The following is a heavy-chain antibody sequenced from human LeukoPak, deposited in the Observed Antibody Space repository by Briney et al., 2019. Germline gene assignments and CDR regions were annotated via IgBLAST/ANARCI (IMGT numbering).Heavy chain of an antibody. CDR1: GYTFTSYY. D-gene: IGHD1-26*01. J-gene: IGHJ4*02. Sequence: ASVKVSCKASGYTFTSYYMHWVRQAPGQGLEWMGIINPSGGSTSYAQKFQGRVTMTRDTSTSTVYMKLSSLRSEDTAVYYCARGDGFGGSYYFGYPFDYWGQGTLVTVSS. CDR2: INPSGGST. CDR3: ARGDGFGGSYYFGYPFDY. V-gene: IGHV1-46*01.